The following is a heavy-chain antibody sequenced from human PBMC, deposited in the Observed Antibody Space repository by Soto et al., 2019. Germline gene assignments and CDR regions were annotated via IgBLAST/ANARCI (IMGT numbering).Heavy chain of an antibody. J-gene: IGHJ5*01. CDR1: GFTFSSSW. D-gene: IGHD6-19*01. CDR2: INVDGSTT. Sequence: EVHLVESGGGLVQPGGSLRLSCAASGFTFSSSWMYWVRQVPGKGLLWLSRINVDGSTTTYADYLKGRFTISRDNAKNTMYLQMNNLRAEDTAVYYCARAGYSSGWYEWFDSWGQGTLVTVSS. V-gene: IGHV3-74*01. CDR3: ARAGYSSGWYEWFDS.